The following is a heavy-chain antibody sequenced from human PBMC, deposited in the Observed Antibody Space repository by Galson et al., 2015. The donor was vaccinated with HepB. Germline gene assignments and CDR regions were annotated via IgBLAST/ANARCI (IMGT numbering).Heavy chain of an antibody. D-gene: IGHD4-17*01. Sequence: SLRLSCAASGFTFSSYSMNWVRQAPGKGLEWVSSISSSSSYIYYADSVKGRFTISRDNAKNSLYLQMNSLRAEDTAVYYCARDFYGDYPDAFDIWGQGTMVTVSS. CDR1: GFTFSSYS. CDR3: ARDFYGDYPDAFDI. J-gene: IGHJ3*02. V-gene: IGHV3-21*01. CDR2: ISSSSSYI.